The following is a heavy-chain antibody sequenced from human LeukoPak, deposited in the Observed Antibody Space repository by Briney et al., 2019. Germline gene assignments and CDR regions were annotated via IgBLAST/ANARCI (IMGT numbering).Heavy chain of an antibody. V-gene: IGHV4-4*07. CDR2: IYTGGST. Sequence: PSETLSLTCTVSGGSISSYYWSWIRQPAGKGLEWIGRIYTGGSTNYNPSLKSRVTMSVDTSKNQFSLKLSSVTAADTAVYYCARYSSGWYSDAFDIWGQGTMVTVSS. CDR3: ARYSSGWYSDAFDI. CDR1: GGSISSYY. J-gene: IGHJ3*02. D-gene: IGHD6-19*01.